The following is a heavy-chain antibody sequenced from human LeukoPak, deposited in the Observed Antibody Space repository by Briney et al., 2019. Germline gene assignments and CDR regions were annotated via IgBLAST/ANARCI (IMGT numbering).Heavy chain of an antibody. CDR1: GFTFSSYA. J-gene: IGHJ4*02. V-gene: IGHV3-23*01. Sequence: GGSLTLSCAASGFTFSSYAMSWVRQAPGKGLEWVSAVSPSGDGTYYADSVKGRFTISRDNSKNTLYLHMNSLRAEDTAVYYCAKDRRGAMAVDYSDYWGQGTLVTVSS. CDR2: VSPSGDGT. D-gene: IGHD6-19*01. CDR3: AKDRRGAMAVDYSDY.